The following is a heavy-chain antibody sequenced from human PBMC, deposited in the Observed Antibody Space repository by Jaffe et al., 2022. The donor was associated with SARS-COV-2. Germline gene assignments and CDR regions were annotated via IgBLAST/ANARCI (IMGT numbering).Heavy chain of an antibody. V-gene: IGHV4-31*03. Sequence: QVQLQESGPGLVKPSQTLSLTCTVSGGSISSGGYYWSWIRQHPGKGLEWIGYIYYSGSTYYNPSLKSRVTISVDTSKNQFSLKLSSVTAADTAVYYCARERCSGGSCYSIDYWGQGTLVTVSS. CDR3: ARERCSGGSCYSIDY. J-gene: IGHJ4*02. D-gene: IGHD2-15*01. CDR1: GGSISSGGYY. CDR2: IYYSGST.